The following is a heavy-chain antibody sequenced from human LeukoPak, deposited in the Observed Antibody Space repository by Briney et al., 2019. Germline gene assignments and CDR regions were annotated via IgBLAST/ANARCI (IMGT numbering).Heavy chain of an antibody. Sequence: PGGSLRLSCAASGFTFSSYEMNWVRQAPGKGLEWVSYISSSSSTIYYADSVKGRFTISRDNAKNSLYLQMNSLRAEDTAVYHCARGLYSGYDSSLDYWGQGTLVTVSS. D-gene: IGHD5-12*01. CDR2: ISSSSSTI. CDR1: GFTFSSYE. V-gene: IGHV3-48*01. J-gene: IGHJ4*02. CDR3: ARGLYSGYDSSLDY.